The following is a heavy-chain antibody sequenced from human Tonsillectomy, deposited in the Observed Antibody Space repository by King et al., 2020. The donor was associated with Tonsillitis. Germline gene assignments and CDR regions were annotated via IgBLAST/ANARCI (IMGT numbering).Heavy chain of an antibody. D-gene: IGHD2-15*01. CDR2: ISDNSHTI. V-gene: IGHV3-48*01. J-gene: IGHJ4*02. Sequence: VQLVESGGDLVQPGGSLRLSCATSGFTFSGHSMSWVRQAPGKGLEWVSYISDNSHTIYYTDSVKGRFTISRDNAKNSLYLQMSNLRVEDTAVYYCARGDLIAASRFDYWGQGILVTVSS. CDR1: GFTFSGHS. CDR3: ARGDLIAASRFDY.